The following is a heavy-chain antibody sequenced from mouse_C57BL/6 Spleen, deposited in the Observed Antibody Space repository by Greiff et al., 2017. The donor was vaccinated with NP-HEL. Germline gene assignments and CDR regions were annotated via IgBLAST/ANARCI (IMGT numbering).Heavy chain of an antibody. V-gene: IGHV1-62-2*01. D-gene: IGHD2-5*01. J-gene: IGHJ4*01. Sequence: LVKPGASVKLSCKASGYTFTEYTIHWVKQRSGQGLEWIGWFYPGSGSIKYNEKFKDKATLTADKSSSTVYMELSRLTSEDSAVYFCARHERAYYSNRYYAMDYWGQGTSVTVSS. CDR3: ARHERAYYSNRYYAMDY. CDR1: GYTFTEYT. CDR2: FYPGSGSI.